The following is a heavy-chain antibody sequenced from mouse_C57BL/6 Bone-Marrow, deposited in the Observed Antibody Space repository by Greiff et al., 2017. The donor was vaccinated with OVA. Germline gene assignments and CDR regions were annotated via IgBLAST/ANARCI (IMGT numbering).Heavy chain of an antibody. V-gene: IGHV1-55*01. Sequence: QVQLQQPGAELVKPGASVKMSCKASGYTFTSYWITWVKQRPGQGLEWIGDIYPGSGSTNYNEKFKSKATLTVDTSSSTAYMQLSSLTSEDSAVYYCARQGYDVWYFDVWGTGTTVTVSS. CDR3: ARQGYDVWYFDV. J-gene: IGHJ1*03. CDR2: IYPGSGST. CDR1: GYTFTSYW. D-gene: IGHD2-2*01.